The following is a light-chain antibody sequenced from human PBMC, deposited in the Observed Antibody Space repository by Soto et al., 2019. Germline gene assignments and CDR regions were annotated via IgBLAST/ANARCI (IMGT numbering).Light chain of an antibody. Sequence: QSVLTQPASVSGSPGQSITISCSGTSNDVGGFNYVSWYQHHPGKAPKLILYEVNSRPSGVSYRFSGSKSGNTASLTISGLQAEDEADYFCSSYTTTSPYVFGSGTKLTVL. V-gene: IGLV2-14*01. CDR3: SSYTTTSPYV. CDR2: EVN. J-gene: IGLJ1*01. CDR1: SNDVGGFNY.